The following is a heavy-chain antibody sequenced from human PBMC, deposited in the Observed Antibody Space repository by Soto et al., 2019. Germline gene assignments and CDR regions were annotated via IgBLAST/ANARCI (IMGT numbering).Heavy chain of an antibody. CDR1: GGSISSGGYY. CDR2: IYYSGST. V-gene: IGHV4-31*03. CDR3: ARAGSVRLGRYITMIPGGMDV. J-gene: IGHJ6*02. D-gene: IGHD3-22*01. Sequence: PSETLSLTCTVSGGSISSGGYYWSWIRQHPGKGLEWIGYIYYSGSTYYNPSLKSRVTISVDTSKNQFSLKLSSVTAADTAVYYCARAGSVRLGRYITMIPGGMDVWGQGTTVTVSS.